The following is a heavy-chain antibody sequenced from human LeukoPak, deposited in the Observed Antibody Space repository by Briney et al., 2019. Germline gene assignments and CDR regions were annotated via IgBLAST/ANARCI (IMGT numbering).Heavy chain of an antibody. CDR3: ARDAVDTANAV. J-gene: IGHJ6*02. CDR1: GFTFTTYW. Sequence: GGSLRLTCAASGFTFTTYWMHWVRQAPGRGLVWVSHINSDGSITSYADSVKGRFTISRDNAKNTLYLQMNSLRAEDTAVYYCARDAVDTANAVWGQGTTVTVSS. D-gene: IGHD5-18*01. CDR2: INSDGSIT. V-gene: IGHV3-74*01.